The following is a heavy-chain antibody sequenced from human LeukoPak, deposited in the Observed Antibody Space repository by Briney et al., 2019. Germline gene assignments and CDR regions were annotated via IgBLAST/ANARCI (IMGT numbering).Heavy chain of an antibody. CDR3: ARVTGTTDPGDYYYMDV. CDR2: IIPIFGTA. D-gene: IGHD1-7*01. Sequence: GASVKVSCKASGYTLTNYAMNWVRQAPGQGLEWMGGIIPIFGTANYAQKFQGRVTITTDESTSTAYMELSSLRSEDTAVYYCARVTGTTDPGDYYYMDVWGKGTTVTVSS. J-gene: IGHJ6*03. CDR1: GYTLTNYA. V-gene: IGHV1-69*05.